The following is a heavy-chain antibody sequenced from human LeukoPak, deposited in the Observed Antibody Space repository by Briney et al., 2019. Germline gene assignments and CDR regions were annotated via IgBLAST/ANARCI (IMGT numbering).Heavy chain of an antibody. CDR1: GGSFSGYY. J-gene: IGHJ4*02. D-gene: IGHD2-21*02. CDR2: ISHSGST. V-gene: IGHV4-34*01. CDR3: ARVWGTYCGGDCPNDY. Sequence: SETLSLTCAVYGGSFSGYYWSWIRQPPGKGLEWIGEISHSGSTNYNPSLKSRVTISVDTSKNQFSLKLSSVTAADTAVYYCARVWGTYCGGDCPNDYWGQGILVTVSS.